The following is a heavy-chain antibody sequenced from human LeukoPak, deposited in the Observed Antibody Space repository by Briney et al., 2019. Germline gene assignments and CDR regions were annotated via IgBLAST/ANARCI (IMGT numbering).Heavy chain of an antibody. J-gene: IGHJ4*02. CDR3: ARSYEGDGSYHIDY. CDR1: GFTFSSYS. CDR2: ISSSSSYI. D-gene: IGHD1-26*01. Sequence: PGGSLRLSCAASGFTFSSYSMNWVRQAPGKGLEWVSSISSSSSYIYYADSVKGRFTISRDNAKNSLYLQMNSLRAEDTAVYYCARSYEGDGSYHIDYWGQGTLVTVSS. V-gene: IGHV3-21*01.